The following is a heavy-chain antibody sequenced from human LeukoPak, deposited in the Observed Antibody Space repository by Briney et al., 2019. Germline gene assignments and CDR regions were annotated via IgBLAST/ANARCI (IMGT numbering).Heavy chain of an antibody. J-gene: IGHJ1*01. Sequence: GASLKISCKGSGSSFTSYWIGWVRQMPGKGLEWMGIIYPGDSDTRYSPSFQGQVTISADKSLTTAYLQWSSLKASDTAMYYCARGFGSTWLEYWGQGTLVTVSS. CDR2: IYPGDSDT. CDR3: ARGFGSTWLEY. D-gene: IGHD6-13*01. V-gene: IGHV5-51*01. CDR1: GSSFTSYW.